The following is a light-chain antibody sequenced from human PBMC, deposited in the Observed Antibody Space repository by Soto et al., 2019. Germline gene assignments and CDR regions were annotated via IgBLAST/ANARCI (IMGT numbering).Light chain of an antibody. V-gene: IGKV1-9*01. CDR3: QQLNSYLIT. Sequence: DIQLTQSPSFLSASVGDRVTITCRASQGISTFLARYQLKPGKAPKLLIYAASTLQSGVPSRFSGSGSGTEFTLTISSLQPEDSATYYCQQLNSYLITFGQGTRLEIK. CDR2: AAS. J-gene: IGKJ5*01. CDR1: QGISTF.